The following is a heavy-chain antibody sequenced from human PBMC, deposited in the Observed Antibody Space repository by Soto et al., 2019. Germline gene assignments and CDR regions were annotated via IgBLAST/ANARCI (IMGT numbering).Heavy chain of an antibody. V-gene: IGHV1-46*01. J-gene: IGHJ5*02. CDR1: GYTFTSYY. Sequence: QVQLVQSGAEVKKPGASVKVSCKASGYTFTSYYMHWVRQAPGQGLEWMGIINPSGGSTSYAQKFQGRVTMTRDTSTSTVYMELSSLRSEDTAVYYCARSLLHGITGTTGNWFDPWGQGTLVTVSS. CDR3: ARSLLHGITGTTGNWFDP. D-gene: IGHD1-20*01. CDR2: INPSGGST.